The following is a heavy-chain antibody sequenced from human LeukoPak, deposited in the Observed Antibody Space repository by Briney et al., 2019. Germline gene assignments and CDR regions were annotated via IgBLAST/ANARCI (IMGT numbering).Heavy chain of an antibody. CDR3: AKGASGWYYFDY. V-gene: IGHV3-23*01. D-gene: IGHD6-19*01. CDR2: ISGSGGST. CDR1: GFTFSIYA. J-gene: IGHJ4*02. Sequence: PGGSLRLSCAASGFTFSIYAMSWVRQAPGKGLEWVSAISGSGGSTYYADSVKGRFTISRDSSKNTLYLQMNSLRAEDTAVYYCAKGASGWYYFDYWGQGTLVTVSS.